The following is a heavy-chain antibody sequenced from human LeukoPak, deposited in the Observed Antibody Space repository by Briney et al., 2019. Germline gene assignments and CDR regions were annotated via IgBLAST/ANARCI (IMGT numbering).Heavy chain of an antibody. CDR3: ARDVRVSQFDY. CDR1: GYTFNNHG. CDR2: ISGYNGQT. Sequence: GASVKVSCKASGYTFNNHGISWVRQAPGQGLERMGWISGYNGQTDYAQKFQGRVTLTTDTSTSTAYMEVRSLTSNDTAMYYCARDVRVSQFDYWGQGTLVTVSS. V-gene: IGHV1-18*01. J-gene: IGHJ4*02.